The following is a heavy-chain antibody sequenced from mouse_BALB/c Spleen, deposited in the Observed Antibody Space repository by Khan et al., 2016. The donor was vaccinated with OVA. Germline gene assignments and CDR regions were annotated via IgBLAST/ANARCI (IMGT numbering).Heavy chain of an antibody. CDR3: TRPSYYGNRWFTY. Sequence: EVELVESGGGLVKPGGSLKLSCEVSGFAFNSYDMSWVRQTPEKRLEWVATISSTGTYTYYPDRLKGRFTISRDTARNTLYLQMSSLKSEDTALYYCTRPSYYGNRWFTYWGQGTLVTVSA. D-gene: IGHD2-10*01. CDR1: GFAFNSYD. CDR2: ISSTGTYT. J-gene: IGHJ3*01. V-gene: IGHV5-9*02.